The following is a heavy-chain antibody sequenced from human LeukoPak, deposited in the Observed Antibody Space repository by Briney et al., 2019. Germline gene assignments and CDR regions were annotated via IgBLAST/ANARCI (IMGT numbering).Heavy chain of an antibody. J-gene: IGHJ4*02. CDR1: GFTFSSYA. V-gene: IGHV3-23*01. Sequence: PGGSLRLSCAASGFTFSSYAMSWVRQAPGKGLEWVSAISGSGGSTYYADSVKGRFTISRDNSKNTLYLQMNSLRAEDTAVYYCAKDVSYYDFWSGFDYWGQGTLVTVSS. CDR2: ISGSGGST. D-gene: IGHD3-3*01. CDR3: AKDVSYYDFWSGFDY.